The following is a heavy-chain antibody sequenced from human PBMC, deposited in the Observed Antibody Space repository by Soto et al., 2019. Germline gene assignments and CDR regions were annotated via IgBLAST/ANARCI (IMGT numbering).Heavy chain of an antibody. J-gene: IGHJ6*03. CDR1: GFTFSNAW. V-gene: IGHV3-15*01. Sequence: GGSLRLSCAASGFTFSNAWMSWVRQAPGKGPEWVGRIKSKTDGGTTDYAAPVKGRFTISRDDSKNTLYLQMNSLKTEGTGVYYCTTAQEYGSSTRCYMLNPDYDCYMDGWGKGTT. CDR2: IKSKTDGGTT. CDR3: TTAQEYGSSTRCYMLNPDYDCYMDG. D-gene: IGHD2-2*02.